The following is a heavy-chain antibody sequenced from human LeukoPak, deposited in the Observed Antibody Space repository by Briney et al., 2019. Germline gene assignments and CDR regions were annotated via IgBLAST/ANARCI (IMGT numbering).Heavy chain of an antibody. V-gene: IGHV3-23*01. CDR1: GFTFSSYA. CDR2: ISGSGGST. CDR3: AKGSGYDPIKYYFDY. Sequence: PGGSLRLSCAASGFTFSSYAMSWVRQAPGKGLEWVSAISGSGGSTYYADSVKGRFTVSRDNSKNTLYLQMNSLRAEDTAVYYCAKGSGYDPIKYYFDYWGQGTLVTVSS. J-gene: IGHJ4*02. D-gene: IGHD5-12*01.